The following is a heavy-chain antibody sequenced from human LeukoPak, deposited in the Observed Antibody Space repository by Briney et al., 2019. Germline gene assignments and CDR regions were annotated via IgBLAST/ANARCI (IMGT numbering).Heavy chain of an antibody. D-gene: IGHD2-21*02. Sequence: SQTLSLTCTVSGGSISSGSYYWSWIRQPAGKGLEWFGRIYTSGSTNYNPSLKSRVTISVDTSKNQFSLKLSSVTAADTAVYYCARGGYCGGDCYFYYWGQGTLVTVSS. V-gene: IGHV4-61*02. CDR3: ARGGYCGGDCYFYY. CDR2: IYTSGST. J-gene: IGHJ4*02. CDR1: GGSISSGSYY.